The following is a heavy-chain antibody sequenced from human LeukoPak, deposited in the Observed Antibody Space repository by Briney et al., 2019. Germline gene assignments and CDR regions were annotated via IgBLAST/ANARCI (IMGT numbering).Heavy chain of an antibody. V-gene: IGHV3-23*01. CDR1: GFTFSSYS. D-gene: IGHD3-22*01. J-gene: IGHJ4*02. Sequence: PGGSLRLSCAASGFTFSSYSMSWVRQAPGEGLEWVSSISGSGGNTYYADCVKGRFTISRDNSKNTLYQKMNSRRAEDTAVYYCAKDIAMIGPPENYWGQGTLVTVSS. CDR3: AKDIAMIGPPENY. CDR2: ISGSGGNT.